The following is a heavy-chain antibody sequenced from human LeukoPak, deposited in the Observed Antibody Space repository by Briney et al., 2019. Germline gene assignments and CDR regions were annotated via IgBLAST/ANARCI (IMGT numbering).Heavy chain of an antibody. CDR3: ASQGSPYYFDY. Sequence: GGSLRLSCAASGFTFSSYWMSWVRQAPGKGLEWVANIKQDGSEKYYVDSVEGRFTISRDNAKNSLYLQMNSLRAEDTAVYYCASQGSPYYFDYWGQGTLVTVSS. J-gene: IGHJ4*02. CDR1: GFTFSSYW. CDR2: IKQDGSEK. V-gene: IGHV3-7*01.